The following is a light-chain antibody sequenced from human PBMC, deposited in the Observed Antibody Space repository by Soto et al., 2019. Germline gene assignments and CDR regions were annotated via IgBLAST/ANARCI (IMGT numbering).Light chain of an antibody. J-gene: IGLJ1*01. CDR2: RTN. CDR3: AAWDDTLNAYV. Sequence: QAVVTQPPSASGTPGQRVIISCSGSSSNIGSNTVNWYQQFPGASPKLLIYRTNQRSSGVPDRFSGSKSGTSASLAISGLQSEDEADYYCAAWDDTLNAYVFGTGTKLTVL. CDR1: SSNIGSNT. V-gene: IGLV1-44*01.